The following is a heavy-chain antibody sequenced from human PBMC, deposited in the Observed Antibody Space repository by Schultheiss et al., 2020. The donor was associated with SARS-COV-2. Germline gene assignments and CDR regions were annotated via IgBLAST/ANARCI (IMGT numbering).Heavy chain of an antibody. V-gene: IGHV4-34*01. D-gene: IGHD3-3*01. J-gene: IGHJ5*02. CDR1: GGSFSGYY. CDR3: AKSIIPPHSHWFDP. Sequence: SETLSLTCAVYGGSFSGYYWSWIRQPPGKGLEWIGEINHSGSTNYNPSLKSRVTISVDTSKNQFSLNVNSVTAADTAVYYCAKSIIPPHSHWFDPWGRGTLVTVSS. CDR2: INHSGST.